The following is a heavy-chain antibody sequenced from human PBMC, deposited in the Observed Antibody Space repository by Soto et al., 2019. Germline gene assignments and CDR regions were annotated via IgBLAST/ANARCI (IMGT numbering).Heavy chain of an antibody. CDR3: AKSWHSRSSSWYSYYFDY. CDR1: GFTFSSYA. V-gene: IGHV3-23*01. CDR2: ISGSGGST. Sequence: HPGGSLRLSCAASGFTFSSYAMSWVRQAPGKGLEWVSAISGSGGSTYYADSVKGRFTISRDNSKNTLYLQMNSLRAEDTAVYYCAKSWHSRSSSWYSYYFDYWGQGTLVTVSS. J-gene: IGHJ4*02. D-gene: IGHD6-13*01.